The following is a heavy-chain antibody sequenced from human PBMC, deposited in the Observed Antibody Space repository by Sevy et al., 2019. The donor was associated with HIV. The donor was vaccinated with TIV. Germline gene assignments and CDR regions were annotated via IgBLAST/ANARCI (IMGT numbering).Heavy chain of an antibody. CDR2: MSPHNGDT. D-gene: IGHD2-15*01. J-gene: IGHJ4*01. Sequence: ASVKVSCKISGYTFSSYRITWVRQAPGQGLECMGWMSPHNGDTNYAQKLQGRVTMITDTSTTTAYMELRNLRSDDTAVYYCARAYCSGGRCYSLAYWGQGTLVTVSS. CDR1: GYTFSSYR. CDR3: ARAYCSGGRCYSLAY. V-gene: IGHV1-18*01.